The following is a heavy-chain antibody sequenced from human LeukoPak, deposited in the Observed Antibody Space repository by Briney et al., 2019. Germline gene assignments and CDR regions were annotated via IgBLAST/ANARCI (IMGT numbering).Heavy chain of an antibody. CDR2: IYPSGST. J-gene: IGHJ4*02. CDR3: ARGGMITFGGVIVEN. D-gene: IGHD3-16*02. CDR1: GGSISSGSYY. Sequence: PSRTLSLTCTVSGGSISSGSYYLSWIRQPAGKGLEWIGRIYPSGSTNYNPSLKSRVTISVDTSKNQFSLKLSSVTAADTAVYYCARGGMITFGGVIVENWGQGTLVTVSS. V-gene: IGHV4-61*02.